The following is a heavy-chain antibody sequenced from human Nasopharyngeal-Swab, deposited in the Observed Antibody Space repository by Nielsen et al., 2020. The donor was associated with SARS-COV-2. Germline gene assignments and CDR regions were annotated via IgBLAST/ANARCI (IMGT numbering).Heavy chain of an antibody. Sequence: WIRQPPGKGLGWIGYIYYSGSTYYNPSLKSRVTISVDTSKNQFSLKLSSVTAADTAVYYCARGPYSSGYPYYYYYYMDVWGKGTTVTVSS. CDR2: IYYSGST. V-gene: IGHV4-30-4*07. J-gene: IGHJ6*03. CDR3: ARGPYSSGYPYYYYYYMDV. D-gene: IGHD3-22*01.